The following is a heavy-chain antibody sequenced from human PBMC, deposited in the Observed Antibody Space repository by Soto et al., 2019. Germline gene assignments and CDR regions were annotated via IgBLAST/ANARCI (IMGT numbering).Heavy chain of an antibody. CDR1: GGSISSGDYY. D-gene: IGHD3-10*01. V-gene: IGHV4-30-4*01. CDR2: IYYSGST. J-gene: IGHJ4*02. Sequence: SETLSLTCTVSGGSISSGDYYWSWIRQPPGKGLEWIGYIYYSGSTYYNPSLKSRVTISVDTSKNQFSLKLSSVTAADTAVYYCARDHGMVRGAYDYWGQGTLVTVSS. CDR3: ARDHGMVRGAYDY.